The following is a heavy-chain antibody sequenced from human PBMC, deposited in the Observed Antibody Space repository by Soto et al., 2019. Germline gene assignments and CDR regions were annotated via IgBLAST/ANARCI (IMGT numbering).Heavy chain of an antibody. CDR1: GFTFSSYA. Sequence: PGGSLRLSCAASGFTFSSYAMSWVRQAPGKGLEWVSAISGSGGSTYYADSVKGRFTISRDNSKNTLYLQMNSLRAEDTAVYYCASDLYYYDSSGYRAPSDCWGQGTLVPVSS. CDR2: ISGSGGST. CDR3: ASDLYYYDSSGYRAPSDC. J-gene: IGHJ4*02. D-gene: IGHD3-22*01. V-gene: IGHV3-23*01.